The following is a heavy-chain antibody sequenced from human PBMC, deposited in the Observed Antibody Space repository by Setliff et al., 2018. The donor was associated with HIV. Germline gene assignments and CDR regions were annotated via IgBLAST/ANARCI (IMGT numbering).Heavy chain of an antibody. CDR1: GGSISTSNYF. CDR2: IYPSGCT. D-gene: IGHD3-3*01. Sequence: SETLSLTCTVSGGSISTSNYFWGWIRQPPGKGLEWTGRIYPSGCTYYQPSLQGRVSMSIDSSKNHFSLSLRYVTAADTAVYYCARSFSGRYFWSGYYTGPDPKGENAFDIWGQGTMVTVSS. CDR3: ARSFSGRYFWSGYYTGPDPKGENAFDI. V-gene: IGHV4-39*02. J-gene: IGHJ3*02.